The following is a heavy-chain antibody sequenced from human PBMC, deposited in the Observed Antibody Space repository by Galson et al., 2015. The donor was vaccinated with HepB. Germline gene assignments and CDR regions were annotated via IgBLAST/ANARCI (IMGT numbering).Heavy chain of an antibody. CDR3: ASHCSSTSCPDY. J-gene: IGHJ4*02. Sequence: SLRLSCAASGFTFSSYGMHWVRQAPGKGLEWVAVISYDGSNKYYADSVKGRFTISRDNSKNTLYLQMNSLRAEDTAVYYCASHCSSTSCPDYWGQGTPVTVSS. CDR2: ISYDGSNK. CDR1: GFTFSSYG. D-gene: IGHD2-2*01. V-gene: IGHV3-30*03.